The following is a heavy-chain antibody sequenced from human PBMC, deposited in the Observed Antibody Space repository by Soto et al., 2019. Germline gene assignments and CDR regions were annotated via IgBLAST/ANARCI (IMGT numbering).Heavy chain of an antibody. J-gene: IGHJ6*02. CDR2: ISAYNGNT. CDR1: GYTFTSYG. CDR3: AREICGGDCYSSPPYYSYGMDV. D-gene: IGHD2-21*02. V-gene: IGHV1-18*01. Sequence: QVQLVQSGAEVKKPGASVKVSCKASGYTFTSYGISWVRQAPGQGLEWMGWISAYNGNTNYAQKLQGRVTMTTDTSTRTAYMALRSLRSDDTAVYYCAREICGGDCYSSPPYYSYGMDVWGQGTTVTVSS.